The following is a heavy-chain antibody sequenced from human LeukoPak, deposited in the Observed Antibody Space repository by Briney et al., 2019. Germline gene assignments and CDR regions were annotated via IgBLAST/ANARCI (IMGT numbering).Heavy chain of an antibody. CDR1: GGSISSYY. CDR2: IYYSGST. J-gene: IGHJ4*02. CDR3: ARERVGIAVAVGY. D-gene: IGHD6-19*01. V-gene: IGHV4-59*08. Sequence: KPSETLSLTCTVSGGSISSYYWSWIRQPPGKGLEWIGYIYYSGSTNYNPSLKSRVTISVDTSKNQFSLKLSSVTAADTAVYYCARERVGIAVAVGYWGQGTLVTVSS.